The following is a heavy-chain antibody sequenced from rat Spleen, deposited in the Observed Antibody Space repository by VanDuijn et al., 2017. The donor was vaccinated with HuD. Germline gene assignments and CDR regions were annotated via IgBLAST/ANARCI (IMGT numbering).Heavy chain of an antibody. Sequence: EVQLVESGGGLVQPGRSLKLSCAASGFTFSYYGMAWVRQAPTKGLEWVATINHDGSGTYYRDSVKGRFTISRDNAKSTLSLKLDSLRSEDTATYYCARRHYGYTDYFDYWGQGVMVTVSS. CDR2: INHDGSGT. CDR1: GFTFSYYG. J-gene: IGHJ2*01. D-gene: IGHD1-9*01. V-gene: IGHV5-29*01. CDR3: ARRHYGYTDYFDY.